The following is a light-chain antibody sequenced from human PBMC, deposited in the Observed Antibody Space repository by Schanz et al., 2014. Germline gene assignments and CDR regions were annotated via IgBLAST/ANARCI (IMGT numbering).Light chain of an antibody. CDR2: AAS. J-gene: IGKJ1*01. V-gene: IGKV3-20*01. CDR1: QSVTSTY. CDR3: HQYDDSPWT. Sequence: EIVLTQSPGTLSLSPGERATLSCRASQSVTSTYLAWYQQKPGQAPRLLIYAASNRATGIPDRFSASGSGTDFTLTISRLEPEDFAVYFCHQYDDSPWTFGQGTKVEIK.